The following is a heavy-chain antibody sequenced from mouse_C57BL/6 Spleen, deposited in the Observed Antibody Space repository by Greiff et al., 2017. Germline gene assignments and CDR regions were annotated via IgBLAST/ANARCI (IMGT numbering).Heavy chain of an antibody. V-gene: IGHV6-6*01. CDR2: IRNKANNHAT. CDR3: TRRLGRCYFDY. D-gene: IGHD4-1*01. J-gene: IGHJ2*01. Sequence: EVKLVESGGGLVQPGGSMKLSCAASGFTFSDAWMDWVRQSPEKGLEWVAEIRNKANNHATYYAESVKGRFTISRDDSKSSVYLQMNSLRAEDTGIYYCTRRLGRCYFDYWGQGTTLTVSS. CDR1: GFTFSDAW.